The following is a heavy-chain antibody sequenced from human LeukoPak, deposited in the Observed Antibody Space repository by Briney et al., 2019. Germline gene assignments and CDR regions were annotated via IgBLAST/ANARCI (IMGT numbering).Heavy chain of an antibody. V-gene: IGHV3-53*01. Sequence: GGSLRLSCAASGFSFSSSYMNWVRQAPGKGLEWVSVIYSGGSTYYADSVKGRFSISRDNSKNTLYLQMNSLRAEDTAVYYCARESSYSRLDYWGQGTLVTVSS. CDR2: IYSGGST. CDR1: GFSFSSSY. J-gene: IGHJ4*02. CDR3: ARESSYSRLDY. D-gene: IGHD6-13*01.